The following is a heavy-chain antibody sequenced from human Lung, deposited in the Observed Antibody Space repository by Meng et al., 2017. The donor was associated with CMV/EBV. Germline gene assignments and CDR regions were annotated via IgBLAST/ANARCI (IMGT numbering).Heavy chain of an antibody. CDR1: GYTFNGYN. CDR3: ARLFHTILGTGYYYGMDV. D-gene: IGHD3/OR15-3a*01. V-gene: IGHV1-2*02. J-gene: IGHJ6*02. Sequence: ASVKVSXKASGYTFNGYNMHWVRQAPGQGLEWMGWINPNSGGTNYAQRFQGRVTLTIDTSISAAYMELSRLKSDDTAVYFCARLFHTILGTGYYYGMDVWRQGXTVTVSS. CDR2: INPNSGGT.